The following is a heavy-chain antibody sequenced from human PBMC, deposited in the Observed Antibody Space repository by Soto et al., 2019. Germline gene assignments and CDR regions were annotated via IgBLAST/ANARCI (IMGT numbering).Heavy chain of an antibody. J-gene: IGHJ4*02. CDR2: TWYDGRNK. CDR3: ARDQGWAGAGTGAWYFDY. V-gene: IGHV3-33*01. D-gene: IGHD6-13*01. Sequence: QVQLVESGGGVVQPGRSLRLSCAASGFTFSSYGMHWVRQAPGKGLEWVAVTWYDGRNKYYADSVKGRFTISRENSKNTLYLQMNSLGAEDAAVYYWARDQGWAGAGTGAWYFDYGGQGTHVTVSS. CDR1: GFTFSSYG.